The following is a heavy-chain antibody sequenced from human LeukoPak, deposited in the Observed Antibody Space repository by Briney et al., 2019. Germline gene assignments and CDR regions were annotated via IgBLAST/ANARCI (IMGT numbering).Heavy chain of an antibody. D-gene: IGHD3-22*01. CDR2: IIPIFGTA. CDR3: ARGAYYYDSSGLAPLDY. CDR1: GGTFSSYA. J-gene: IGHJ4*02. V-gene: IGHV1-69*05. Sequence: SVKVSCKASGGTFSSYAISWVRQAPGQGLEWMGGIIPIFGTANYAQKFQGRVTITTDESTSTAYMELSSLRSEDTAVYYCARGAYYYDSSGLAPLDYWGQGTLVTVSS.